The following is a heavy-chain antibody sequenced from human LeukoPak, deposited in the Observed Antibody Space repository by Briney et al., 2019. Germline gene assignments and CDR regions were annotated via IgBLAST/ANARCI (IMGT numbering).Heavy chain of an antibody. CDR1: GFSDSSSL. Sequence: GGSLRLSCSASGFSDSSSLIHWVRQAPDKGLDGLAIIQYDGRNKYYADSVKGRFTMSRDNSKNTLTMSLQMNSLRVEDTAVYYCAKGGDYALDYWGQGTLVTVSS. V-gene: IGHV3-30*02. CDR3: AKGGDYALDY. CDR2: IQYDGRNK. J-gene: IGHJ4*02. D-gene: IGHD4-17*01.